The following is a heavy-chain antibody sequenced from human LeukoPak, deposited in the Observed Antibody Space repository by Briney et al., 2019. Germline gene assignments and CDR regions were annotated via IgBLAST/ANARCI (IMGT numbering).Heavy chain of an antibody. Sequence: SETLSLTCAVYGGSFSGYYWSWIRQPPGKGLEWIGYIYYSGSTNYNPSLKSRVTISVDTSKNQFSLKLSSVTAADTAVYYCARGFGSLFDYWGQGTLVTVSS. J-gene: IGHJ4*02. CDR3: ARGFGSLFDY. CDR2: IYYSGST. CDR1: GGSFSGYY. V-gene: IGHV4-59*01. D-gene: IGHD2-15*01.